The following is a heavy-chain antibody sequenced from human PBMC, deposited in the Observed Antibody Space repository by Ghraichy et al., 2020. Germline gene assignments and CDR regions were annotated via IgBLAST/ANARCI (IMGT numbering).Heavy chain of an antibody. V-gene: IGHV1-3*01. CDR3: ARKRMTTVTTDLRTFDY. D-gene: IGHD4-17*01. Sequence: ASVKVSCKASGYTFTSYAMHWVRQAPGQRLEWMGWINAGNGNTKYSQKFQGRVTITRVTSASTAYMELSSLRSEDTAVYYCARKRMTTVTTDLRTFDYWGQGTLVTVSS. CDR2: INAGNGNT. CDR1: GYTFTSYA. J-gene: IGHJ4*02.